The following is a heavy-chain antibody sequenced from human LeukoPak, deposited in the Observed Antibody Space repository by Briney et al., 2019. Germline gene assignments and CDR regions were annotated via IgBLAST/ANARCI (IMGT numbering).Heavy chain of an antibody. CDR2: IYSSGDT. V-gene: IGHV3-66*03. D-gene: IGHD6-13*01. CDR3: ARERGRSSFDAFDI. Sequence: GGSLRLSCAASGFNVSSNYMSWVRQAPGKGLEWVSVIYSSGDTYYADSVKGRFTISRDNSKNTLYLQMNSLRAEDTAVYYCARERGRSSFDAFDIWGQGTMVTVSS. CDR1: GFNVSSNY. J-gene: IGHJ3*02.